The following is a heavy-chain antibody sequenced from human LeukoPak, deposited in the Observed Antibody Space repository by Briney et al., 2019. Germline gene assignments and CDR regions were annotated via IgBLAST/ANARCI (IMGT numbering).Heavy chain of an antibody. Sequence: SQTLSPTCAISGDSVSSNSVAWNWIRQSPSRGLEWLGRTYYRSKWYNDYPVSVKSRITINPDTSKNQFSLQLNSATPEDTAVYYCARSYNGYFDYWGQGALVTVSS. CDR1: GDSVSSNSVA. CDR3: ARSYNGYFDY. CDR2: TYYRSKWYN. V-gene: IGHV6-1*01. D-gene: IGHD1-1*01. J-gene: IGHJ4*02.